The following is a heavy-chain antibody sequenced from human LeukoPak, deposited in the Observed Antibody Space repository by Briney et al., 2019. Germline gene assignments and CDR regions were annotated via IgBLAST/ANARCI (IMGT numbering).Heavy chain of an antibody. CDR3: ARIPSYYYYMDV. CDR2: IYTSGST. Sequence: SQTLSLTCTVSGGSISSGSYYWSWIRQPAGRGLEWIGRIYTSGSTNYNPSLKSRVTISVDTSKNQFSLKLSSVTAADTAVYYCARIPSYYYYMDVWGKGTTVTVSS. CDR1: GGSISSGSYY. J-gene: IGHJ6*03. V-gene: IGHV4-61*02.